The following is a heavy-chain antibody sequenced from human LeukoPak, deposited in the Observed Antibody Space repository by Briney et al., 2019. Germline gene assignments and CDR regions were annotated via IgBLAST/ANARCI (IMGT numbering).Heavy chain of an antibody. CDR2: IYYTGST. CDR3: ASHCSGGTCYRYFFDY. Sequence: SETLSLTCTVSGASISSGGYYWSWIRQHPGKGLEWIGYIYYTGSTYYNPSLRSRIFISVDTARNQFSLQLRSVTAADTAVYYCASHCSGGTCYRYFFDYWGQGTQLTASS. J-gene: IGHJ4*02. CDR1: GASISSGGYY. D-gene: IGHD2-15*01. V-gene: IGHV4-31*03.